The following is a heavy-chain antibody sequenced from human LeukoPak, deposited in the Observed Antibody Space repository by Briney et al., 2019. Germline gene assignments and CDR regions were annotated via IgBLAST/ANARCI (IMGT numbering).Heavy chain of an antibody. Sequence: SETLSLTCTVSGSSISSNVYWGWIRQPPGKGLEWIGSIYHSGTTYDNPSLKSRVTISVDTSKNHFSLKLSSVTAADTAVYYCARDRGTWNDDGFDYWGQGTLVTVSS. V-gene: IGHV4-38-2*02. CDR2: IYHSGTT. CDR1: GSSISSNVY. D-gene: IGHD1-1*01. J-gene: IGHJ4*02. CDR3: ARDRGTWNDDGFDY.